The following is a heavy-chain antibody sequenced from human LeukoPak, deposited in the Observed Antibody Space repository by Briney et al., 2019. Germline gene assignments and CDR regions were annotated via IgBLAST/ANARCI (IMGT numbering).Heavy chain of an antibody. J-gene: IGHJ6*03. CDR3: ARGITGTLVPNYYYYMDV. CDR2: IIPIFGTA. CDR1: GGTFSSYA. D-gene: IGHD1-7*01. V-gene: IGHV1-69*05. Sequence: SVKVSCKASGGTFSSYAISWVRQAPGQGLEWMGGIIPIFGTANYAQKFQGRVTITTDESTSTAYVELSSLRSEDTAVYYCARGITGTLVPNYYYYMDVWGKGTTVTVSS.